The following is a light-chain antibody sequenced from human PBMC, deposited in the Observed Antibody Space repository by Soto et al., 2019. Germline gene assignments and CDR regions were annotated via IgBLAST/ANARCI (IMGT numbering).Light chain of an antibody. Sequence: QSAVTQPASVSGSPVQSITISSTGTSVDVGSYNRVSWYQQHPGKAPKLIIYEVTDRPSGVSNRFSGSKSGNTASLTISGLQAEDEAEYYCSSYTNINTRACVFGTGTKVTVL. CDR2: EVT. J-gene: IGLJ1*01. V-gene: IGLV2-14*01. CDR1: SVDVGSYNR. CDR3: SSYTNINTRACV.